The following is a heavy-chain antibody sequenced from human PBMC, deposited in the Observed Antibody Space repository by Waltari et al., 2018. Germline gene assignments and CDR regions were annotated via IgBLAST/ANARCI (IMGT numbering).Heavy chain of an antibody. Sequence: EVQLVESGGGLVQPGGSLRLFCEASGFTFATYWMYWVRQAPGKGLGWVASIKGDGSEKNYVDSVKGRFTASTDNAKTSLFLQMNSLRVEDTAVYYCARDAWGKGPDLDCWGQGTLVTVSS. V-gene: IGHV3-7*01. CDR1: GFTFATYW. CDR2: IKGDGSEK. J-gene: IGHJ4*02. D-gene: IGHD3-16*01. CDR3: ARDAWGKGPDLDC.